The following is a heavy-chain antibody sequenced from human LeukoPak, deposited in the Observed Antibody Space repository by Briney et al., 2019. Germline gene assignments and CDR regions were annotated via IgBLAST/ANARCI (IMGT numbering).Heavy chain of an antibody. V-gene: IGHV4-59*08. CDR2: IYYSGST. D-gene: IGHD1-26*01. J-gene: IGHJ4*02. CDR3: AGGRSYLRYYFDH. Sequence: PSETLSLTCTVSGGSISNYYWSWIRQPPGKGLEWIGHIYYSGSTNYNPSLKSRVTISVDTSKNQFSLKLSSVTAADTAVYYCAGGRSYLRYYFDHWGQGTLVTVSS. CDR1: GGSISNYY.